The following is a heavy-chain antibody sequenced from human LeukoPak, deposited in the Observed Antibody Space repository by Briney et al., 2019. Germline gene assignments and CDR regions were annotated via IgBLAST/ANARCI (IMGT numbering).Heavy chain of an antibody. Sequence: GGSLRLSCVASGVTLSNYAMSWVRQAPGKGLEWVANIDQDGNEKSYVDPVKGRFTISRDNAKNSLFLQVNSLRAEDTAVYYCARRRGSTSTDYWGQGTLVTVSS. CDR1: GVTLSNYA. CDR3: ARRRGSTSTDY. CDR2: IDQDGNEK. J-gene: IGHJ4*02. V-gene: IGHV3-7*01. D-gene: IGHD2-2*01.